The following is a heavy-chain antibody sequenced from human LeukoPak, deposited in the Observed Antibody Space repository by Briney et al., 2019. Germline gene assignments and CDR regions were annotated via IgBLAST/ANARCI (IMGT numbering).Heavy chain of an antibody. Sequence: GGSLRLSCAGSGFTFSSYAMSWVRQAPGKGLEWVSAISGSGGSTYCADSVKGRFTISRDNSKNTLYLQMNSLRAEDTAVYYCAKWRCGGSCYDFDYWGQGTLVTVSS. CDR3: AKWRCGGSCYDFDY. V-gene: IGHV3-23*01. D-gene: IGHD2-15*01. CDR2: ISGSGGST. CDR1: GFTFSSYA. J-gene: IGHJ4*02.